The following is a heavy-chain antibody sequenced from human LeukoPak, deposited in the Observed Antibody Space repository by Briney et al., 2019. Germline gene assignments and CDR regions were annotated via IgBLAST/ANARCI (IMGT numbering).Heavy chain of an antibody. CDR3: TTSLNYYGSGSWPR. D-gene: IGHD3-10*01. V-gene: IGHV3-15*01. CDR1: GFTFSAPW. J-gene: IGHJ4*02. Sequence: GGPLSPSFEAPGFTFSAPWMAWVRQAQGKGLEWIGRIRSKSDGGTTDYTEAVKGRFSVSRDDSKNTLYLQLDSLKTEDTAVYYCTTSLNYYGSGSWPRWGQGTLVIVSS. CDR2: IRSKSDGGTT.